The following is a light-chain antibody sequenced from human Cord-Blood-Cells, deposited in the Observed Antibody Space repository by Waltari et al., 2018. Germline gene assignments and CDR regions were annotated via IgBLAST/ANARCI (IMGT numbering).Light chain of an antibody. CDR2: AAS. CDR1: QSISSY. CDR3: QQSYSTPPT. V-gene: IGKV1-39*01. J-gene: IGKJ2*01. Sequence: DIQMTQSPSSLSASVGDRVTITLRASQSISSYLNRYQQKPGKAPKLLIYAASSLQSGVPSRFSGSGSGTDFTLTISSLQPEDFATYYCQQSYSTPPTFGQGTKLEIK.